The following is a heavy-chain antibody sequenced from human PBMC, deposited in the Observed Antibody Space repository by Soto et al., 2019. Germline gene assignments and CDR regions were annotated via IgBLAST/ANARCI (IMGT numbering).Heavy chain of an antibody. CDR2: TSAYNGNT. CDR3: ATMTKADIWGLRFDY. Sequence: QVQLVQSGAEVKKPGASVTVSCKASGYTFTSYGISWVRQAPGQGLEWMGWTSAYNGNTNYAQKLQGRVTMTTDTSTSTAYMELRSQRSDDTAVDYCATMTKADIWGLRFDYWGQGTLVTVSS. J-gene: IGHJ4*02. CDR1: GYTFTSYG. V-gene: IGHV1-18*01. D-gene: IGHD4-17*01.